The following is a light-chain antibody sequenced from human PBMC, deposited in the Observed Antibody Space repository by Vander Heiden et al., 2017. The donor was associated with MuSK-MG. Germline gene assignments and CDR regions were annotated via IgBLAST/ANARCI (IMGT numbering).Light chain of an antibody. J-gene: IGKJ1*01. CDR3: QQDGGSHT. V-gene: IGKV3-20*01. Sequence: EIVLTQSPGTLSLSPGERATLSCRASQSVISRYLDWYQQKAGQAPRLLIYGSSSRANGIPDRFSGSGSGTDFTLTSSRLEPEDFAVYYWQQDGGSHTFGQGTKVEIK. CDR2: GSS. CDR1: QSVISRY.